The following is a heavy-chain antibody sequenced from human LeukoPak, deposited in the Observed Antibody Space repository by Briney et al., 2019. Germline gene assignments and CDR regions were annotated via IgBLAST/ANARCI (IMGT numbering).Heavy chain of an antibody. V-gene: IGHV3-64D*06. J-gene: IGHJ5*02. D-gene: IGHD3-22*01. CDR1: GFTFSSYA. Sequence: GGSLRLSCSASGFTFSSYAMHWVHHAPGRGLEYVSAISSNGGSTYYADSVKGRFTISRDNSKNTLYLQMSSLRADDTAVYYCAPRPYYYESSGYSAWGQGTLVTVSS. CDR2: ISSNGGST. CDR3: APRPYYYESSGYSA.